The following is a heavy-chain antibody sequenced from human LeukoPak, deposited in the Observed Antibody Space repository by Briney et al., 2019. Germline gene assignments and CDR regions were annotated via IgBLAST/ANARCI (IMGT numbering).Heavy chain of an antibody. J-gene: IGHJ4*02. Sequence: GGSLRLSCAASGFTFSSYWMSWVRQAPGKGLEWVAVISYDGSNKYYADSVKGRFTISRDNSKNTLYLQMNSLRAEDTAVYYCARDGRGYSYGPQQYYFDYWGQGTLVTVSS. CDR1: GFTFSSYW. CDR3: ARDGRGYSYGPQQYYFDY. CDR2: ISYDGSNK. D-gene: IGHD5-18*01. V-gene: IGHV3-30-3*01.